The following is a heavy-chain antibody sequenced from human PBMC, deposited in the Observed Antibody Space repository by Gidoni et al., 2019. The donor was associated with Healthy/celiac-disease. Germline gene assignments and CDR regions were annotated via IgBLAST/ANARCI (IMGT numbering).Heavy chain of an antibody. CDR2: ISYDGSNK. V-gene: IGHV3-30*18. D-gene: IGHD3-3*01. CDR1: GFTFSSYG. J-gene: IGHJ3*02. CDR3: AKGDVEYAFDI. Sequence: QVQLVESVGGVVQPGRSLRLSCAASGFTFSSYGMHWVRQAPGKGLEWVAVISYDGSNKYYADSVKGRFTISRDNSKNTLYLQMNSLRAEDTAVYYCAKGDVEYAFDIWGQGTMVTVSS.